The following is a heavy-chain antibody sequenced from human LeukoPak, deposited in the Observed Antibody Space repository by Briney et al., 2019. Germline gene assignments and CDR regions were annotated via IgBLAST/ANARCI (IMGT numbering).Heavy chain of an antibody. CDR1: GGTFSSYA. V-gene: IGHV1-69*05. CDR3: ARDQYCSSTSCLNWFDP. CDR2: IIPIFGTA. D-gene: IGHD2-2*01. Sequence: SVKVSCKASGGTFSSYAISWVRQAPGQGLEWMGGIIPIFGTANYAQKFQGRVTITTDESTSTAYMELSSLRSEDTAVYYCARDQYCSSTSCLNWFDPWGQGTLVTVSS. J-gene: IGHJ5*02.